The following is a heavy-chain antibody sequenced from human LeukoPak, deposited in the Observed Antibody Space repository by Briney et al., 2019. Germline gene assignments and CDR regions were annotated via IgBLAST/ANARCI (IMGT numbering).Heavy chain of an antibody. CDR2: IWYDGSYK. CDR1: GFTFSNYG. Sequence: TGGSLRLSCAASGFTFSNYGMHWVRQAPGKGLEWVAAIWYDGSYKYYADSVKGRFTISRDNAKNSLYLQMNSLRAEDTALYYCAKDKSSGWHRAYFDYWGQGTLVTVSS. D-gene: IGHD6-19*01. V-gene: IGHV3-33*03. J-gene: IGHJ4*02. CDR3: AKDKSSGWHRAYFDY.